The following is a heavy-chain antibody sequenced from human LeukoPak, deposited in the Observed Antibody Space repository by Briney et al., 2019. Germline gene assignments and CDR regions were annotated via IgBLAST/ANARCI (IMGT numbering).Heavy chain of an antibody. CDR3: AKEIPPGY. J-gene: IGHJ4*02. V-gene: IGHV3-23*01. CDR1: GFNFGSYS. D-gene: IGHD2-21*01. Sequence: GGSLRLSCAASGFNFGSYSMTWVRQAPGKGLEWVSVISADSAATFYADSVKGRFTISRDNSKNTLYLQMNSLRAEDTAVYYCAKEIPPGYWGQGTLVTVSS. CDR2: ISADSAAT.